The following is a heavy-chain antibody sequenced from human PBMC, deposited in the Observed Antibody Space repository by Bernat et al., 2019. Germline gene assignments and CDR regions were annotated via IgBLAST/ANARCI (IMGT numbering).Heavy chain of an antibody. CDR3: AANYFGSGSFPY. D-gene: IGHD3-10*01. V-gene: IGHV4-4*02. Sequence: QVQLHGSGPGLVAPSGTLSLTCAVSGGSIGSTNWWNWVRQPPGKGLEWIGEIDHRGGTSYNPSLRSRVTISVDKSKNQFSLQLSSVTAADTAVYYCAANYFGSGSFPYWGQGTLVTVSS. CDR1: GGSIGSTNW. CDR2: IDHRGGT. J-gene: IGHJ4*02.